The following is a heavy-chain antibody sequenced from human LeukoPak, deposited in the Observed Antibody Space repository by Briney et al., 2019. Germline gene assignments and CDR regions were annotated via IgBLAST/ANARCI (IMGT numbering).Heavy chain of an antibody. Sequence: GESLKISCKGSGFSFSDYWIGWVRQMPGKGLEWMGVIWPGDSDTRYSPSFQGQVTISADKSINTAYLQWSSLKASDTAIYYCARHTKRPQAGWFDPWGQGTLVTVSS. J-gene: IGHJ5*02. D-gene: IGHD6-25*01. V-gene: IGHV5-51*01. CDR2: IWPGDSDT. CDR1: GFSFSDYW. CDR3: ARHTKRPQAGWFDP.